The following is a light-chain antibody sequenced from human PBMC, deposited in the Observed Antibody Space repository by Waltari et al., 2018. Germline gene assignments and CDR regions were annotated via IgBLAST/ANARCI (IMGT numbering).Light chain of an antibody. CDR3: QQYGTSTLT. CDR2: GAC. V-gene: IGKV3-20*01. J-gene: IGKJ4*02. Sequence: RASQRCTKSYLAGSQEQPAQAPRTLIYGACSRVTGIPDRFSGSGSGTDFTLTISRLDPEDFAVYYCQQYGTSTLTFGGGTKVEIK. CDR1: QRCTKSY.